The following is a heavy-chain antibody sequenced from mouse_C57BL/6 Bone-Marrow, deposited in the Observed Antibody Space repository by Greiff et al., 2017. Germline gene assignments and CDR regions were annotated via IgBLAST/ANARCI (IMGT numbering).Heavy chain of an antibody. CDR2: ISSGGSYT. CDR1: GFTFSSYG. J-gene: IGHJ1*03. D-gene: IGHD1-1*01. V-gene: IGHV5-6*02. Sequence: EVNLVESGGDLVKPGGSLKLSCAASGFTFSSYGMSWVRQTPDQRLEWVATISSGGSYTYYPDRVKGRFPISRDNAKNTLYLQMSSLKSEDTARYYCARRGGSTTVVEPSYWYFDVWGTGTTVTVSS. CDR3: ARRGGSTTVVEPSYWYFDV.